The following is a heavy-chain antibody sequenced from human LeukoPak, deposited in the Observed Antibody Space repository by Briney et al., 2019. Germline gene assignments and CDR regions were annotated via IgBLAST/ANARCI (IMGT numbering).Heavy chain of an antibody. J-gene: IGHJ4*02. CDR3: AKDFGSRGYTF. Sequence: PGGSLRLSCAASGFTFSSYAMSWVRQAPGKGLEWVSSISSSGGSTYYADSVKGRFTISRDNSKTTLYLQMNSLRAEETAVYFCAKDFGSRGYTFWGQGTLVIVSS. V-gene: IGHV3-23*01. D-gene: IGHD5-12*01. CDR2: ISSSGGST. CDR1: GFTFSSYA.